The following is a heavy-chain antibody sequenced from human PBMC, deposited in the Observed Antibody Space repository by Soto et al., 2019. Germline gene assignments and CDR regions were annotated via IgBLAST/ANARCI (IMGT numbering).Heavy chain of an antibody. J-gene: IGHJ5*02. V-gene: IGHV4-31*03. CDR2: IYYSGST. D-gene: IGHD3-3*01. CDR3: ARARITIFGVVGDRVWFDR. Sequence: QVQLQESGPGLVKPSQTLSLTCTVSGGSISSGGYYWSWIRQHPGKGLEWIGYIYYSGSTYYNPSLRSRVTISVDTSKNQFSLKLSSVTGADTAVYYCARARITIFGVVGDRVWFDRWGQGTLVTVSS. CDR1: GGSISSGGYY.